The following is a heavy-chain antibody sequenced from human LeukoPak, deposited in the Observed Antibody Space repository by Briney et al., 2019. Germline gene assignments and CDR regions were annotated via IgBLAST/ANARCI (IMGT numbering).Heavy chain of an antibody. CDR3: ARGTLRYYYDSSGRITPVYFDY. Sequence: SETLSLTCTVSGGSISSYYWSWIRQPPGKGLEWIGYIYYSGSTYYNPSLKSRVTISVDTSKNQFSLKLSSVTAADTAVYYCARGTLRYYYDSSGRITPVYFDYWGQGTLVTVSS. CDR1: GGSISSYY. J-gene: IGHJ4*02. CDR2: IYYSGST. V-gene: IGHV4-59*06. D-gene: IGHD3-22*01.